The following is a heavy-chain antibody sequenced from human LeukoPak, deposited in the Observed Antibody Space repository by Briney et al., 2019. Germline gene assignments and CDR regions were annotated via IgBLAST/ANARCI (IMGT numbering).Heavy chain of an antibody. CDR2: IHKDGSST. D-gene: IGHD1-1*01. Sequence: PGGSLRLSCAASGFTFSNYWMHWVRQAPGKGLGWVSRIHKDGSSTSHADSVKGRFTISRDNAKNILYLQMNSLRHDDTAVFYFVRERMGTGNWYFDLWGRASVVTIPS. J-gene: IGHJ2*01. CDR3: VRERMGTGNWYFDL. V-gene: IGHV3-74*01. CDR1: GFTFSNYW.